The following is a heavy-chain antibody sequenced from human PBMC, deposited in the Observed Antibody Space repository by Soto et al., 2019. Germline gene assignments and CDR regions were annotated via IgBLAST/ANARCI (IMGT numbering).Heavy chain of an antibody. Sequence: PGGSLRLSCAASGFTFSSYAMSWVRQAPGKGLEWVSAISGSGGSTYYADSVKGRFTISRDNSKNTLYLQMNSLRAEDTAVYYCARTYYYDSSGYGPFDYWGQGTLVTVSS. D-gene: IGHD3-22*01. V-gene: IGHV3-23*01. CDR1: GFTFSSYA. CDR2: ISGSGGST. CDR3: ARTYYYDSSGYGPFDY. J-gene: IGHJ4*02.